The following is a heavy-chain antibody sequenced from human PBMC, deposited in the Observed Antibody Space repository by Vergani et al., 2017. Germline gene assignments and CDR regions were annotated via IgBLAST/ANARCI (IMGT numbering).Heavy chain of an antibody. J-gene: IGHJ4*02. Sequence: EVQLLESGGGLVQPGGSLRLSCAASGFTFSSYAMSWVRQAPGKGLEWVSAISGSGGSTYYADSVKGRFTISRDNSKNTLYLQMNSLGAEDTAVYYCAKGRDYYGSGSRTPFDYWGQGTLVTVSS. D-gene: IGHD3-10*01. CDR2: ISGSGGST. V-gene: IGHV3-23*01. CDR1: GFTFSSYA. CDR3: AKGRDYYGSGSRTPFDY.